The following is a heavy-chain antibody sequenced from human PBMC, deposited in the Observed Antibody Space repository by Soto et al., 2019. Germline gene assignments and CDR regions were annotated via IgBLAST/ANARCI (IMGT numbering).Heavy chain of an antibody. D-gene: IGHD2-15*01. CDR3: ARDRRYCSGGSCSQTRYYYYYGIDV. V-gene: IGHV4-59*01. CDR1: GGSISSYY. CDR2: IYYSGST. J-gene: IGHJ6*02. Sequence: SETLSLTCTVSGGSISSYYWSWIRQPPWKGLEWIGYIYYSGSTNYNPSLKSRVTISVDTSKNQFSLKLSSVTAADTAVYYCARDRRYCSGGSCSQTRYYYYYGIDVRGQGTTVT.